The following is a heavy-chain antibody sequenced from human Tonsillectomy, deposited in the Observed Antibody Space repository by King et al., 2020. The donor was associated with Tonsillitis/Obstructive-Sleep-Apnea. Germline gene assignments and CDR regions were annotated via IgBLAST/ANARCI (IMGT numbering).Heavy chain of an antibody. Sequence: VQLQESGPGLVKPSETLSLTCTVSGGSVSSGSYYWSWIRQPPGKGLEWIGYIYYSGSTNYNPSLKSRVTISVDTSKNQFSLKLSSVTAADTAVYYCARRGWRKLSAYGPFDYWGQGTLVTVSS. D-gene: IGHD4-17*01. CDR1: GGSVSSGSYY. J-gene: IGHJ4*02. CDR3: ARRGWRKLSAYGPFDY. V-gene: IGHV4-61*01. CDR2: IYYSGST.